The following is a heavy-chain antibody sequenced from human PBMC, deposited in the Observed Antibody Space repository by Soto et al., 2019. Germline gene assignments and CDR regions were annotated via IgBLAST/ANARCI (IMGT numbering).Heavy chain of an antibody. CDR2: ISPYNGDT. V-gene: IGHV1-18*04. CDR1: GYTFTTYG. Sequence: QVQLVQSGGEVKRPGASVKVSCKASGYTFTTYGFNWVRQAPGQGLEWMGWISPYNGDTNYAQNFRGRVTLTTDTSTSTAYMELSSLTSDDTAVYYCARARLRAVYAFDFWGQGTMVTVSS. CDR3: ARARLRAVYAFDF. D-gene: IGHD4-17*01. J-gene: IGHJ3*01.